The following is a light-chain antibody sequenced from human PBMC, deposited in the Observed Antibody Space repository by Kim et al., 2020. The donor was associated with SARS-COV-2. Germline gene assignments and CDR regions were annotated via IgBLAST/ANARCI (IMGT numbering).Light chain of an antibody. Sequence: TVTISCTGSSSNIGAGYDVHWYQQLPGTAPKLLIYGNSKRPSGVPDRFSGSKSGTSASLAITGLQAEDEADYYCQSYDSSLSGYVFGTGTKVTVL. CDR1: SSNIGAGYD. J-gene: IGLJ1*01. CDR3: QSYDSSLSGYV. V-gene: IGLV1-40*01. CDR2: GNS.